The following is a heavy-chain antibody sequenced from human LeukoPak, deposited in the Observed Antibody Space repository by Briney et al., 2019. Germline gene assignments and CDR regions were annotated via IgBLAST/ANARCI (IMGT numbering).Heavy chain of an antibody. V-gene: IGHV1-2*02. CDR3: ARARGATCAEYYYYGMDV. CDR1: GYTVTRYY. D-gene: IGHD5-12*01. Sequence: ASVNVSCKASGYTVTRYYMHSVRQAPGQGLGWMGWINPNIGGTNYAKKFQGRVTMTRDTSISTAYMELSRLRSDDTAVYYCARARGATCAEYYYYGMDVWGQGTTVTVSS. CDR2: INPNIGGT. J-gene: IGHJ6*02.